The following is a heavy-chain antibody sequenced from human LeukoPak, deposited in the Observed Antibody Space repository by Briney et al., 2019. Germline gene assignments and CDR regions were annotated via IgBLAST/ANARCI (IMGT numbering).Heavy chain of an antibody. D-gene: IGHD6-6*01. J-gene: IGHJ4*02. V-gene: IGHV3-23*01. CDR2: ISGSAGNT. Sequence: GGSLRLSCAASGFTFSSYAMSWVRQAPGKGLEWVSAISGSAGNTYYADSVKGRFTISRDNSKNTLYVQMNSLRAEDTAVYYCAKRGHSSSSGAPDFDYWGQGTLVTVSS. CDR3: AKRGHSSSSGAPDFDY. CDR1: GFTFSSYA.